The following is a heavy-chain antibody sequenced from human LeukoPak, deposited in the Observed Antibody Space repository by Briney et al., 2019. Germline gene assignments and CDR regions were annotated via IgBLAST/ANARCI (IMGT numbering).Heavy chain of an antibody. CDR2: IYTSGST. CDR1: GFTFSSYA. J-gene: IGHJ4*02. V-gene: IGHV4-4*08. CDR3: ARDEDGRGIGFDY. Sequence: GSLRLSCAASGFTFSSYAMSWVRQAPGKGLEWIGRIYTSGSTNYNPSLKSRVTISVDTSKNQFSLKLSSVTAADTAVYYCARDEDGRGIGFDYWGQGTLVTVSS. D-gene: IGHD5-24*01.